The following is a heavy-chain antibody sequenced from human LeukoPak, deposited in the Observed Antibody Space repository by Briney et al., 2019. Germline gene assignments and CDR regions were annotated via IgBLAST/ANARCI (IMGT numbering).Heavy chain of an antibody. J-gene: IGHJ4*02. V-gene: IGHV1-8*01. CDR3: ARGPPNWGYDY. Sequence: ASVKVSCKASGYTFTSYDFNWVRQATGQRPEWMGWMSPNSGDTGYAQKSQDRVTMTRNTSISTAYMELSSLRSDDTAVYYCARGPPNWGYDYWGPGTLVTVSP. CDR2: MSPNSGDT. D-gene: IGHD7-27*01. CDR1: GYTFTSYD.